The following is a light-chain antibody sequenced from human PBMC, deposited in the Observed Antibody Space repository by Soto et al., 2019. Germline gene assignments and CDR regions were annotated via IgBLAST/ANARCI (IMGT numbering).Light chain of an antibody. CDR3: QQYNQWPHP. CDR1: QSVTINY. V-gene: IGKV3-20*01. J-gene: IGKJ4*01. Sequence: EIVLTQSPGTLSLSPGERATLSCRASQSVTINYLAWYQQKPGQAPRLLIYGASTRATGIPDRFTGSGSGTDFTLTISRLEPEDFAVYYCQQYNQWPHPFGGGTKVDI. CDR2: GAS.